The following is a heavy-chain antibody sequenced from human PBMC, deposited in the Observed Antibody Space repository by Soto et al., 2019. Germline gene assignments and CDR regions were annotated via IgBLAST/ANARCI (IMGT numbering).Heavy chain of an antibody. CDR1: GFTFDDYA. Sequence: EVQLVESGGGLVQPGRSLRLSCAASGFTFDDYAMHWVRQAPGKGLVWVSGISWNSGSIGYADSVKGRFTISRDNAKNSVYLQMNSLRAENTALYYCANASIYDISTNSYFDRWGRGTLVTVSS. CDR3: ANASIYDISTNSYFDR. J-gene: IGHJ2*01. V-gene: IGHV3-9*01. D-gene: IGHD3-9*01. CDR2: ISWNSGSI.